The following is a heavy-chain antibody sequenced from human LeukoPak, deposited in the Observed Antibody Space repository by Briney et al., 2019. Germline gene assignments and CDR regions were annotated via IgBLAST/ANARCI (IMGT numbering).Heavy chain of an antibody. Sequence: GGSLRLSCAASGFIFSSYSMNWVRQAPGKGLEWVSFISTSSSYIYYADSVKGRFTISRDNSKNTLYLQMNSLRAENTAVYYCAKVWSYRGVRSHFDYWGQGTLVTVSS. J-gene: IGHJ4*02. CDR1: GFIFSSYS. D-gene: IGHD3-10*02. CDR2: ISTSSSYI. V-gene: IGHV3-21*01. CDR3: AKVWSYRGVRSHFDY.